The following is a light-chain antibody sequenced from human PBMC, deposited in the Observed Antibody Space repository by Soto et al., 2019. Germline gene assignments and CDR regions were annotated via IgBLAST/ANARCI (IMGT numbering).Light chain of an antibody. V-gene: IGKV3-15*01. CDR1: QSVTSN. CDR2: GAS. CDR3: QQYNNWPHT. Sequence: EIVMTQFPATLSVSPGIRATLSCRASQSVTSNLAWYQQRPGQAPRLLIYGASTRATGIPARFGGSGSGTEFTLTISSLQSEDFAVYYCQQYNNWPHTFGQGTKLEIK. J-gene: IGKJ2*01.